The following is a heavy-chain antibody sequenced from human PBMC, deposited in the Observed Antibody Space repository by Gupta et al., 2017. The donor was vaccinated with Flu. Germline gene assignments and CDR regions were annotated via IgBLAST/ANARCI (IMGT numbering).Heavy chain of an antibody. CDR3: AKDLVRQQLVTGYYGMDV. CDR2: ISGSGGST. D-gene: IGHD6-13*01. V-gene: IGHV3-23*01. CDR1: GFPFSRYA. Sequence: EVQLLESGGGLVQPGGSLRLSCAASGFPFSRYAMSWVRQAPGKGLEWVSAISGSGGSTYYADSVKGRFTISRDNSKNTLYLQMSSLRAEDTAVYYCAKDLVRQQLVTGYYGMDVWGQGTTVTVSS. J-gene: IGHJ6*02.